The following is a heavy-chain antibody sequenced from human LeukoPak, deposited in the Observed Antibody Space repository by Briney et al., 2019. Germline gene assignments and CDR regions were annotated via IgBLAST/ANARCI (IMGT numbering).Heavy chain of an antibody. J-gene: IGHJ4*02. CDR3: LRDLNWSLDQ. Sequence: GGSLRLSCAASGFTFSNYMMHWVRQAPGKGLVWVSRIKSDGITITYTDSVKGRFTISRDNAKNTLYLQMNSLRAEDTAVYYCLRDLNWSLDQWGQGTLVTVSS. CDR2: IKSDGITI. D-gene: IGHD1-20*01. CDR1: GFTFSNYM. V-gene: IGHV3-74*01.